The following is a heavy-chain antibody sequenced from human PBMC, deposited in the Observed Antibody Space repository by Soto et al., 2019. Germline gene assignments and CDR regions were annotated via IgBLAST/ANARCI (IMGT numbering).Heavy chain of an antibody. Sequence: SETLSLTCAVYGGSFSGYYWSWIRQPPGKGLEWIGEINHSGSTNYNPSLKSRVTISVDTSKNQFSLKLSSVTAADTAVYYCARDSGRVGNHDPWGQGTLVTVSS. CDR2: INHSGST. J-gene: IGHJ5*02. D-gene: IGHD3-10*01. CDR3: ARDSGRVGNHDP. V-gene: IGHV4-34*01. CDR1: GGSFSGYY.